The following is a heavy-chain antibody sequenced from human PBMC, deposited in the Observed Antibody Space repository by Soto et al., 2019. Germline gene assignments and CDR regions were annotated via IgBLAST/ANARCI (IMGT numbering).Heavy chain of an antibody. J-gene: IGHJ6*02. CDR3: AKVYSSGWQYYYYYGMDV. CDR1: GFTFSSYG. V-gene: IGHV3-30*18. D-gene: IGHD6-19*01. CDR2: ISYDGSNK. Sequence: GESLKISCAASGFTFSSYGMHWVRQAPGKGLEWVAVISYDGSNKYYADSVKGRFTISRDNSNNTLYLQMNSLRAEDTAVYYCAKVYSSGWQYYYYYGMDVWGQGTTVTVSS.